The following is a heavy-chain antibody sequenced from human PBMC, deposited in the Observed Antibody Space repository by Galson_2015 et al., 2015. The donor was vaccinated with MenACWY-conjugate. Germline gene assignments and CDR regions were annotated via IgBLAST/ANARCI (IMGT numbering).Heavy chain of an antibody. CDR3: AKNPAAKGPHYDY. CDR1: GFTFNNYA. V-gene: IGHV3-23*01. CDR2: ISGSGGNT. Sequence: SLRLSCAASGFTFNNYAMSWLRQAPGKGLEWVSAISGSGGNTYYADSVKGRFTISRDNSKNTLSLQMNSLRAEDTAVFYCAKNPAAKGPHYDYSGHGTLATASS. J-gene: IGHJ4*01. D-gene: IGHD2-2*01.